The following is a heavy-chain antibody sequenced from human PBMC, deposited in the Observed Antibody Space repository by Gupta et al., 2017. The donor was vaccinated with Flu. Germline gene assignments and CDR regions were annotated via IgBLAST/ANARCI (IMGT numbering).Heavy chain of an antibody. CDR1: GGSFTSYW. J-gene: IGHJ6*02. Sequence: EVQLVQPGAEVKKPGESLRMAWKGSGGSFTSYWLRWVRQMPGKGLEWMGRIDPSDSYTNYSPSFKGHVTSSADKSISTAYLQWSSLKASDTAMYYCARHPRWFGESQNYYYYGMDVWGQGTTVTVSS. CDR2: IDPSDSYT. CDR3: ARHPRWFGESQNYYYYGMDV. V-gene: IGHV5-10-1*01. D-gene: IGHD3-10*01.